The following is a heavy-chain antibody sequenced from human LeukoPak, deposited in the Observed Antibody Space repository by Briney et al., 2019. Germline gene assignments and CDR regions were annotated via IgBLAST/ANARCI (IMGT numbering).Heavy chain of an antibody. CDR1: GYTFSSYG. CDR3: ARGSEVGATGVPCDY. D-gene: IGHD1-26*01. J-gene: IGHJ4*02. Sequence: GASVKVSCKASGYTFSSYGISWVRQAPGQGLEWMGWISAYNGNTNYAQMLRGRVTMTTDTSTSTAYMELRSLRSDDTAVYYCARGSEVGATGVPCDYWGQGTLVTVSS. CDR2: ISAYNGNT. V-gene: IGHV1-18*01.